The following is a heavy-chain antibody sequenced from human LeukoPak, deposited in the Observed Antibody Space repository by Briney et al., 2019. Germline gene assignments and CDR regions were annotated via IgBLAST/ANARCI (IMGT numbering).Heavy chain of an antibody. Sequence: VASVKVSCKASGGTFSSYALSWVRQAPGQGLEWMGRIIPIFGTANYAQKFQGRVTITTDESTSTAYMELSSLRSEDTAVYYCAREAIYYDSSGYYSPLNWFDPWGQGTLVTVSS. CDR1: GGTFSSYA. CDR2: IIPIFGTA. V-gene: IGHV1-69*05. J-gene: IGHJ5*02. CDR3: AREAIYYDSSGYYSPLNWFDP. D-gene: IGHD3-22*01.